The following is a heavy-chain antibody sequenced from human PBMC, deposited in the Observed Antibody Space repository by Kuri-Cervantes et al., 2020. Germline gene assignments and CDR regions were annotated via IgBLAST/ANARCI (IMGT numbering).Heavy chain of an antibody. V-gene: IGHV3-23*01. D-gene: IGHD4-17*01. J-gene: IGHJ4*02. CDR1: GFTFSSYA. CDR2: ISGSGGST. Sequence: GGSLRLSCAASGFTFSSYAMSWVRQAPGKGLEWVSAISGSGGSTYYADSVKGRFTISRDNSKNTLYLQMNSLRAEDTAVYYCARDRDYGDYFFDYWGQGTLVTVSS. CDR3: ARDRDYGDYFFDY.